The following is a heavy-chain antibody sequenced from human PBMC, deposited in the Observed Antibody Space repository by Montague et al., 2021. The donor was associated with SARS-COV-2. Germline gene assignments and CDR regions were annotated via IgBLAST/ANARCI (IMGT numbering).Heavy chain of an antibody. V-gene: IGHV5-51*01. J-gene: IGHJ4*02. D-gene: IGHD3-22*01. CDR1: GYSFTSYW. CDR3: ARAGYYDSSGYFYADHFDY. Sequence: QSGAEVKKPGESLKISCKGSGYSFTSYWIGWVRQMPGKGLEWMGIIYPGDPDTRYSPSFQGQVTISADKSISTAYLQWSSLTASDTAMYYCARAGYYDSSGYFYADHFDYWGQGTRVIVSS. CDR2: IYPGDPDT.